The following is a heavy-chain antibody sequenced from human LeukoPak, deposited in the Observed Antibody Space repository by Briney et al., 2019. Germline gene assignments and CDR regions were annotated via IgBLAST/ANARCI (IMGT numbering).Heavy chain of an antibody. V-gene: IGHV1-46*01. D-gene: IGHD6-13*01. J-gene: IGHJ6*03. CDR1: GYTFTNYY. CDR2: INPSGGST. Sequence: ASVKVSCKASGYTFTNYYIHWVRQAPGQGLEWMRIINPSGGSTSYVQKFQGRVTMTRDMSTSTVYMELSSLRSEDTAVYYCARSFGASQQYTSSWYYYYMDVWGKGTTVTVSS. CDR3: ARSFGASQQYTSSWYYYYMDV.